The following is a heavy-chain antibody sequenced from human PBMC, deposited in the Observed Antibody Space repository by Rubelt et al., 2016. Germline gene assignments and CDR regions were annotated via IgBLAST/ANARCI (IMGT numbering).Heavy chain of an antibody. CDR1: GGSLSGYY. CDR2: VNYGGSP. CDR3: ASLGVVDMDA. V-gene: IGHV4-34*02. Sequence: QIQLQQWGAGLLKPSETLSLTCAVHGGSLSGYYWSWIRQSPGKGLEFIGEVNYGGSPNYSPSFKSRVTVSVDTSKNKFSVKWRAPTAAEMGVYVCASLGVVDMDAWGTGTPVTVSS. J-gene: IGHJ6*03. D-gene: IGHD3-3*01.